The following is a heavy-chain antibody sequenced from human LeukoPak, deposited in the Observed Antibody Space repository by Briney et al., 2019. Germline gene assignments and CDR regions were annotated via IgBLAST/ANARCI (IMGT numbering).Heavy chain of an antibody. CDR3: ATDFYDSSGLGFGY. CDR2: IIPMSGTA. J-gene: IGHJ4*02. Sequence: ASVKVSCKPSGGTFSSYAITWVRQAPGQGREWMGGIIPMSGTANYAQKFQGRVTMTEDTSTDTAYMELSSLRSEDTAVYYCATDFYDSSGLGFGYWGQGTLVTVSS. CDR1: GGTFSSYA. V-gene: IGHV1-69*06. D-gene: IGHD3-22*01.